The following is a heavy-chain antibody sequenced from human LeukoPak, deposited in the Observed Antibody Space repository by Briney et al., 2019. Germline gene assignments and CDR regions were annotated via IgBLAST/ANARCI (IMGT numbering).Heavy chain of an antibody. J-gene: IGHJ4*02. V-gene: IGHV5-51*01. D-gene: IGHD3-22*01. CDR2: IYPADSDI. CDR3: ARLSHYYDSSGYYYMEYYFDY. CDR1: GYSINNYW. Sequence: GESLKISCKGSGYSINNYWIGWVRQMPGKGLEWMGIIYPADSDIRYSPSFQGQVTISADKSISTAYLQWSSLKASDTAMYYCARLSHYYDSSGYYYMEYYFDYWGQGTLVTVSS.